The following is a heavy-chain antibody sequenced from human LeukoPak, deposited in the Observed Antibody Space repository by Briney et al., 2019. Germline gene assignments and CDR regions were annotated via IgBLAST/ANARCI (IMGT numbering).Heavy chain of an antibody. D-gene: IGHD1-1*01. CDR2: MNPNSGNT. J-gene: IGHJ3*02. V-gene: IGHV1-8*02. CDR1: GYTFTSYY. Sequence: ASVKVSCKASGYTFTSYYMHWVRQAPGQGLEWMGWMNPNSGNTGYAQKFQGRVTMTRNTSISTAYMELSSLRSEDTAVYYCARRGAYGKRAFDIWGQGTMVTVSS. CDR3: ARRGAYGKRAFDI.